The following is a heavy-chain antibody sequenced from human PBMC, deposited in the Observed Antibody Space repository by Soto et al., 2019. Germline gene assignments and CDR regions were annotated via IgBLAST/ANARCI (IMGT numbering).Heavy chain of an antibody. J-gene: IGHJ5*02. CDR3: ARAPDSFYCSSTSCYYFWFDP. V-gene: IGHV6-1*01. CDR1: GDSVSSNSAA. D-gene: IGHD2-2*01. Sequence: SQTLSLTCAISGDSVSSNSAAWNWIRQSPSRGLEWLGRTCYRSKWYNDYAVSVKSRITINPDTSKNQFSLQLNSVTPEDTAVYYCARAPDSFYCSSTSCYYFWFDPWGQGTLVTVSS. CDR2: TCYRSKWYN.